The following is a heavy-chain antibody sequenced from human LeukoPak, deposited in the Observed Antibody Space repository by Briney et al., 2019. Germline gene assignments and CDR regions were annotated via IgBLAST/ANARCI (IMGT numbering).Heavy chain of an antibody. J-gene: IGHJ4*02. CDR1: GFTFGDYA. CDR2: IRSKAYGGTT. Sequence: PGRSLRLSCTASGFTFGDYAMSWVRQAPGKGLEWVGFIRSKAYGGTTEYAASVKGRFTISRDDSKSIAYLQMNSLKTEDTAVYYCTRDPLYYYDSSGYYYGVVYYFDYWGQGTLVTVSS. D-gene: IGHD3-22*01. CDR3: TRDPLYYYDSSGYYYGVVYYFDY. V-gene: IGHV3-49*04.